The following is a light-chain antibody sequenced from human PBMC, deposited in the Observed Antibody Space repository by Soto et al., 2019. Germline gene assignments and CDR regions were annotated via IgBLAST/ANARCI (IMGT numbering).Light chain of an antibody. CDR2: WAS. CDR3: HQYYSAPRS. Sequence: DIVLTQSPDSLAVSLGERATINCKSSQSVLYSSNNKNYLAWFQQKPGQPPKLLIYWASTRESGVPDRSSGSGSGKNFTLPISSLQAEDAALYYCHQYYSAPRSFGQGTKVEIK. CDR1: QSVLYSSNNKNY. J-gene: IGKJ1*01. V-gene: IGKV4-1*01.